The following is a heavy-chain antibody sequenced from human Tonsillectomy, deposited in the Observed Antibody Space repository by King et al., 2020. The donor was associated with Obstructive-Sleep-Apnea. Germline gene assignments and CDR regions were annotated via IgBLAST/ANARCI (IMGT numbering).Heavy chain of an antibody. CDR2: VRYDGSNK. CDR1: GFTFSSSG. D-gene: IGHD2-2*02. CDR3: ATDIYTHSDNHAFDY. J-gene: IGHJ4*02. V-gene: IGHV3-30*02. Sequence: VQLVESGGGVVQPGGSLRLSCAASGFTFSSSGMHWVRQAPGKGLEWVAFVRYDGSNKYYVDSVKGRFTISRDNSKNTLSLQMNSLRVEDTCMYYCATDIYTHSDNHAFDYWGQGTLVTVSS.